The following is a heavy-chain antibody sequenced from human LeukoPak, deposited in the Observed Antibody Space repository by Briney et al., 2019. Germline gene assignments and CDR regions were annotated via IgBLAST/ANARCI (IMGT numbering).Heavy chain of an antibody. D-gene: IGHD3-10*01. CDR3: AKDGVSRLLWFGELFPIDY. V-gene: IGHV3-53*04. CDR1: GFTVSSNY. J-gene: IGHJ4*02. CDR2: IYSGGSP. Sequence: GGSLRLSCPASGFTVSSNYMSWVRQAPGKGLEWVSIIYSGGSPYYADSVKGRFTLSTHNSKNTLYLQMNSLRAEDTAVYYCAKDGVSRLLWFGELFPIDYWGQGTLVTVSS.